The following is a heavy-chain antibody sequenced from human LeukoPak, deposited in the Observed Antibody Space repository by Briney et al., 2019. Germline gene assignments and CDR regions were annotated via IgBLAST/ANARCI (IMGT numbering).Heavy chain of an antibody. CDR3: ARRSTGLPAAAVNWFDP. CDR1: GYSFTNYW. D-gene: IGHD6-13*01. Sequence: GESLKISCKGSGYSFTNYWIGWVRQLPGKGLEWMGIIYPGDSDTRYSPSFQGQVTISVDKSISTAYLQWSSLKASDTAMYYCARRSTGLPAAAVNWFDPWGQGTLVTVSS. CDR2: IYPGDSDT. V-gene: IGHV5-51*01. J-gene: IGHJ5*02.